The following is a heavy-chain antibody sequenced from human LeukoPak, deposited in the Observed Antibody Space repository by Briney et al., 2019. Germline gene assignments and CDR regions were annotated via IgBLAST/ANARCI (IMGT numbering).Heavy chain of an antibody. CDR1: GDSISSYY. D-gene: IGHD4-23*01. J-gene: IGHJ4*02. V-gene: IGHV4-59*01. CDR2: IYYSGST. Sequence: SQTLSLTYTVSGDSISSYYWSWIRQPPGKGLEWIGYIYYSGSTNYNPSLKSRVTISVDTSKNQFSLKLSSVTAADTAVYYCARAVDLPPPDRGYYFDYWGQGTLVTVS. CDR3: ARAVDLPPPDRGYYFDY.